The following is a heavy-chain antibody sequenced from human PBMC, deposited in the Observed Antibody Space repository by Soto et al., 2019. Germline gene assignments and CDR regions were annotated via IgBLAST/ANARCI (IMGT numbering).Heavy chain of an antibody. Sequence: QVQLQESGPGLVRPSETLSLTCAVSGGSITSINWWSWVRQSPEKGLEWIGEIYHGGSTKYVPSLESRLTMSIDKSKNQFSLRLSSVTAADTAVYYCATLELGAFSWGPGILVTVSS. D-gene: IGHD1-7*01. J-gene: IGHJ5*02. CDR1: GGSITSINW. V-gene: IGHV4-4*02. CDR3: ATLELGAFS. CDR2: IYHGGST.